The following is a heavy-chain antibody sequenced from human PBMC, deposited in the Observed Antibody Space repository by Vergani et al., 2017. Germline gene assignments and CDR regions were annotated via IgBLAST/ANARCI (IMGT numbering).Heavy chain of an antibody. CDR2: IYYSGST. CDR1: GGSISSSSYY. V-gene: IGHV4-39*01. D-gene: IGHD3-3*01. J-gene: IGHJ6*02. CDR3: ARHVAVGYDFFRTYGMDV. Sequence: QLQLQESGPGLVKPSETLSLTCTVSGGSISSSSYYWGWIRQPPGKGLEWIGSIYYSGSTYYNPSLKSRVTISVDTSKNQFSLKLSSVTAADTAVYYCARHVAVGYDFFRTYGMDVWGQGTTVTVSS.